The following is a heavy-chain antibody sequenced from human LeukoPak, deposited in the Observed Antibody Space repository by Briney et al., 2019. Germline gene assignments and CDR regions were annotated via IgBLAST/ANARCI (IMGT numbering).Heavy chain of an antibody. D-gene: IGHD1-26*01. Sequence: PSETLSLTSTVSGGSLTTTSYSWGWIRQPPGKWLECIGSIDYSGTTYYNPSLKSRFTLSVDTSKNQFSLKLTSVTAAETAVYYCARHFDYYGYYFDYWGQGTLVTVSS. J-gene: IGHJ4*02. CDR3: ARHFDYYGYYFDY. CDR2: IDYSGTT. CDR1: GGSLTTTSYS. V-gene: IGHV4-39*01.